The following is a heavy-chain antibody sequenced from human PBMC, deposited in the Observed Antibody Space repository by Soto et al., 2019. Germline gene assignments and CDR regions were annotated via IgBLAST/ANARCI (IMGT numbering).Heavy chain of an antibody. D-gene: IGHD7-27*01. CDR3: LGKGNY. CDR1: GFTFDDYA. V-gene: IGHV3-9*01. Sequence: EVQLVESGGGLVQPGRSLRLSCAASGFTFDDYAMHWVRQAPGKGLEWVSGISWNSGSIGYADSVKGRFTISRDNAKNSLYLQMNSRRSEDTALYYCLGKGNYWGQGTLVTVSS. J-gene: IGHJ4*02. CDR2: ISWNSGSI.